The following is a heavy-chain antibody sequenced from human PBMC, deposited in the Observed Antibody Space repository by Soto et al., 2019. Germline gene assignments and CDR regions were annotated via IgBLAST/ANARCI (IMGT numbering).Heavy chain of an antibody. CDR3: AKGRFSSSSYYFDH. V-gene: IGHV3-23*01. Sequence: EVQLLESGGGLVQPGGFLRLSCAASGFTLTTFAMTWVRQAPGKGLEWVSTLSGSGHYTYYADSVKGRFTISRDTSRNTLYLEMNTLRAEDTAVYYCAKGRFSSSSYYFDHWGQGTLVTVSS. J-gene: IGHJ4*02. CDR2: LSGSGHYT. D-gene: IGHD6-6*01. CDR1: GFTLTTFA.